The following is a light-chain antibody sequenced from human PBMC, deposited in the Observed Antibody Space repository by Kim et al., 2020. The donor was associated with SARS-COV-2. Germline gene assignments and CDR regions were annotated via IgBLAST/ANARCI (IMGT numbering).Light chain of an antibody. Sequence: SPGERATRSCRASQTLSSTYLAWYQQKPGQAPRLLIYGASNTATGIPDRFSGSGSGTDFTLTISRLEPEDFAVYYCQQYGNSIFTFGPGTKVDIK. CDR3: QQYGNSIFT. V-gene: IGKV3-20*01. CDR2: GAS. J-gene: IGKJ3*01. CDR1: QTLSSTY.